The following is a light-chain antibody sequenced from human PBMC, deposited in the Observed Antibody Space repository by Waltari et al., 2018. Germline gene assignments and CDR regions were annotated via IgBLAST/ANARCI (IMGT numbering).Light chain of an antibody. CDR2: DVR. J-gene: IGLJ2*01. CDR3: ASYTYSSNVV. Sequence: QSALTQPASVSGSSGQSITISCTGSSSDVGRYDYVSWYQQLPGKAPKLFIFDVRVRPSGVSNRFSGSKSGNTAALTISGLQAEDEADYYCASYTYSSNVVFGGGTKVTV. V-gene: IGLV2-14*03. CDR1: SSDVGRYDY.